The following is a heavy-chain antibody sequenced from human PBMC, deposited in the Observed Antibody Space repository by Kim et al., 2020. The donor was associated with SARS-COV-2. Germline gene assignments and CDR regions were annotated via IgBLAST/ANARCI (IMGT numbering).Heavy chain of an antibody. CDR1: GFTFSSYA. CDR3: VPASLQDLGY. Sequence: GGSLRLSCAASGFTFSSYAMHWVRQAPGKGLEWVAVISYDGSNKYYADSVKGRFTISRDNSKNTLYLQMNSLRAEDTAVYYCVPASLQDLGYWGQGTLVTVSS. CDR2: ISYDGSNK. D-gene: IGHD4-4*01. V-gene: IGHV3-30-3*01. J-gene: IGHJ4*02.